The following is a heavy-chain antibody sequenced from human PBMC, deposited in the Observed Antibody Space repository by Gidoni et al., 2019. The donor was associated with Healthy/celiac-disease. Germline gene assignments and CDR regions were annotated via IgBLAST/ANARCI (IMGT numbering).Heavy chain of an antibody. CDR2: IWYDGSNK. J-gene: IGHJ6*02. D-gene: IGHD3-10*01. V-gene: IGHV3-33*01. Sequence: QVQLVESGGGVVQPGRSLRLSCAASGFTFSSYGMPWVRQAPGKGLGWVAVIWYDGSNKYYADSVKGRFTISRDNSKNTLYLQMNSLRAEDTAGYYCARDGELGFGELEPYYGMDVWGQGTTVTVSS. CDR3: ARDGELGFGELEPYYGMDV. CDR1: GFTFSSYG.